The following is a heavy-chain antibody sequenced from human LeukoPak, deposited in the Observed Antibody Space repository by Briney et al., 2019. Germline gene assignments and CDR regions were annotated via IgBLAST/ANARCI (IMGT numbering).Heavy chain of an antibody. CDR3: ATETNGRHYDY. J-gene: IGHJ4*02. V-gene: IGHV3-21*06. Sequence: PGGSLRLSCTASGLTFSTSGFNWVRQAPGKGPEWVASIGPTGSDRYHADSIKGRFTISRDNANNFLYLQMNSLRAGDTAVYYCATETNGRHYDYWGQGTLLTVSS. CDR2: IGPTGSDR. D-gene: IGHD1-14*01. CDR1: GLTFSTSG.